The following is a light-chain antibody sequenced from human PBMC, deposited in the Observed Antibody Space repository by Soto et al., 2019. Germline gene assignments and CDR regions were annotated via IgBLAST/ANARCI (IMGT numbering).Light chain of an antibody. J-gene: IGLJ2*01. Sequence: QSALTQPASVSGSPGQSITISCTGTSSDVGGYNYVSWYQQHPGKAPKLMIYDVSNRPSGVSNRFSDSKSGNTASLTISGLQAEDEADYYCSSYTRSSTLDVVFGGGTKLTVL. V-gene: IGLV2-14*01. CDR2: DVS. CDR1: SSDVGGYNY. CDR3: SSYTRSSTLDVV.